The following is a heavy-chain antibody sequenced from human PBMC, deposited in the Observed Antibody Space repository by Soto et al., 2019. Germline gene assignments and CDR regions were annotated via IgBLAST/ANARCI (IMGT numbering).Heavy chain of an antibody. CDR2: ISYDGSNK. CDR3: ARDKRDLRFLEWSYYYDY. J-gene: IGHJ4*02. Sequence: PGKGLEWVAVISYDGSNKYYADSVKGRFTISRDNSKNTLYLQMNSLRAEDTAVYYCARDKRDLRFLEWSYYYDYWGQGSLVTVSS. V-gene: IGHV3-30-3*01. D-gene: IGHD3-3*01.